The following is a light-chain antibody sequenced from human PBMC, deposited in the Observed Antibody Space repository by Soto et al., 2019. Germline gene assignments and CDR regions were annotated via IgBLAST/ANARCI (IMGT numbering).Light chain of an antibody. CDR3: SAYTAGSTLV. Sequence: QSALTQPASVSGSAGQSITISCSGTIRDVGAYNLVSWYQQHPGTAPKHIIYDVRNRPSGIPSRFSGARSGNTSSLTSSGLQSEDEGAYYCSAYTAGSTLVFGGGTKLTVL. J-gene: IGLJ3*02. V-gene: IGLV2-14*03. CDR2: DVR. CDR1: IRDVGAYNL.